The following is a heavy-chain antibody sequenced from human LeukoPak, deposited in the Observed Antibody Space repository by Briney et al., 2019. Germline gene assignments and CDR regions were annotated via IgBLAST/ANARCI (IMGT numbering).Heavy chain of an antibody. J-gene: IGHJ4*02. Sequence: GGSLRLSCAASGFSFSTYWMSWVRQAPGKGLQWVANIKQDGSEKNYVDSVKGRFTISRDNAKNSLYLQMNSLRAEDTAVYYCARARLTLAREVIIKADYWGQGILSPSPQ. CDR1: GFSFSTYW. D-gene: IGHD3-10*01. CDR3: ARARLTLAREVIIKADY. V-gene: IGHV3-7*03. CDR2: IKQDGSEK.